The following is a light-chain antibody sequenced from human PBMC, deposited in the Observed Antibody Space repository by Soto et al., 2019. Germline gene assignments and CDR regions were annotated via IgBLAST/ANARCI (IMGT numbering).Light chain of an antibody. CDR1: SSDVGGYNY. CDR2: EVS. J-gene: IGLJ2*01. CDR3: SSFAGNNNLV. Sequence: QSVLTRPPSASGSPGQSVTISCTGTSSDVGGYNYVSWYQQHPGKAPKLMISEVSKRPSGVPDRFSGSKSANTASLTVSGLQAEDEAHYYCSSFAGNNNLVFGGGTKVTVL. V-gene: IGLV2-8*01.